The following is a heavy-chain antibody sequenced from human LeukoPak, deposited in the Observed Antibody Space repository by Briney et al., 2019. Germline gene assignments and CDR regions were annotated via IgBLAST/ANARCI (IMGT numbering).Heavy chain of an antibody. CDR2: IDTDGKTT. Sequence: PGGSLRLSCAASGFTSNTYVMHRVRQAPGKGLVWVARIDTDGKTTTYADSVKGRFTISRDNAKNMLYVQMNSLRAEDTAVYYCVRDKDGYNFWGQGTLVSVSS. V-gene: IGHV3-74*01. D-gene: IGHD5-24*01. CDR1: GFTSNTYV. J-gene: IGHJ4*02. CDR3: VRDKDGYNF.